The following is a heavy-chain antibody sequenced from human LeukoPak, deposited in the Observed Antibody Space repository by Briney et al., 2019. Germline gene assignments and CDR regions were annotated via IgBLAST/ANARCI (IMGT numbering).Heavy chain of an antibody. Sequence: PSETLSLTCTVSGGSISSYYWSWIRQPPGKGLEWIGYIYYSGSTNYNPSLKSRVTISVDTSKNQFSLKLSSVTAADTAVYYCARGLSGSYTKYYFDYWGQGTLVTVSS. D-gene: IGHD1-26*01. V-gene: IGHV4-59*01. CDR2: IYYSGST. CDR1: GGSISSYY. J-gene: IGHJ4*02. CDR3: ARGLSGSYTKYYFDY.